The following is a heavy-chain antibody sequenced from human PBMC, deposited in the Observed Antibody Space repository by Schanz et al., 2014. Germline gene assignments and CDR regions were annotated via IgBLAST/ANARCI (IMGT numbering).Heavy chain of an antibody. V-gene: IGHV3-11*01. CDR3: AKEITVIVVVLDAFDM. J-gene: IGHJ3*02. D-gene: IGHD3-22*01. CDR1: GFSVSTNY. CDR2: ISSGSSTI. Sequence: VQLVESGGGLIQPGGSLRLSCAVSGFSVSTNYMSWVRQAPGKGLEWISYISSGSSTIHYADSVKGRFTISRDNAKNSLFLQMNSLRAEDTAIYYCAKEITVIVVVLDAFDMWGQGTMVTVSS.